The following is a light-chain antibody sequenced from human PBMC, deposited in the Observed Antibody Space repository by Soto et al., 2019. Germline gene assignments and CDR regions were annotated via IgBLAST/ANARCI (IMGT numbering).Light chain of an antibody. CDR2: DAS. CDR1: QSISSW. J-gene: IGKJ5*01. Sequence: MTQSPATLSASVGDRLTITCRASQSISSWLAWYQQKPGKAPKLLIFDASSLESGVPSRFSGSGSGTDFTLTISSLQPEDFATYYCLQDYNYPYTFGQGTRLEIK. V-gene: IGKV1-5*01. CDR3: LQDYNYPYT.